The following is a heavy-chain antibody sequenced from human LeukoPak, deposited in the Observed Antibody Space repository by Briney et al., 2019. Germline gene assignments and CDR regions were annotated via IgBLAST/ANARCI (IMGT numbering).Heavy chain of an antibody. D-gene: IGHD3-22*01. CDR2: ISSNGGKA. Sequence: GGSLRLSCAASGFTFSSYAMHWVRQAPGKGLEYVSAISSNGGKAYYANSVKGRFTISRDNSKNTLYLQMGSLRAEDMAVYYCARGYYDSSGYYYVGYFQHWGQGTLVTVSS. CDR1: GFTFSSYA. V-gene: IGHV3-64*01. CDR3: ARGYYDSSGYYYVGYFQH. J-gene: IGHJ1*01.